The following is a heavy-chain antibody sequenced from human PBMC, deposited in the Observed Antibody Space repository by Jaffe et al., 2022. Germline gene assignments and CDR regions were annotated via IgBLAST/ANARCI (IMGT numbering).Heavy chain of an antibody. CDR2: INTNTGNP. CDR3: ARDITPGPPDYDFWSGYSNWFDP. V-gene: IGHV7-4-1*02. J-gene: IGHJ5*02. D-gene: IGHD3-3*01. CDR1: GYTFTSYA. Sequence: QVQLVQSGSELKKPGASVKVSCKASGYTFTSYAMNWVRQAPGQGLEWMGWINTNTGNPTYAQGFTGRFVFSLDTSVSTAYLQISSLKAEDTAVYYCARDITPGPPDYDFWSGYSNWFDPWGQGTLVTVSS.